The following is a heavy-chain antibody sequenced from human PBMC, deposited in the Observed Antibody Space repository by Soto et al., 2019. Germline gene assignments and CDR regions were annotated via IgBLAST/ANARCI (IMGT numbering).Heavy chain of an antibody. Sequence: SETLSLTCDVSGASISYYYWNWIRQPPGKGLEWIGEINHTGGTHYNPSLKSRVTMSVDTSKNQFSLRLSSVTAADTAIYYCATRITVFGLLIPPFDPWGQGTQVTVSS. CDR2: INHTGGT. V-gene: IGHV4-34*01. CDR3: ATRITVFGLLIPPFDP. D-gene: IGHD3-3*01. J-gene: IGHJ5*02. CDR1: GASISYYY.